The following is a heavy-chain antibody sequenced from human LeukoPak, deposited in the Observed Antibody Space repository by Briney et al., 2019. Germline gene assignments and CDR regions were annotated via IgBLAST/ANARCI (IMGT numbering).Heavy chain of an antibody. D-gene: IGHD2-15*01. CDR3: ARAENSGSGGLDP. V-gene: IGHV3-21*01. Sequence: PGGSLRLSCAASGFTFTNYWMLWVRQTTEKGLEWVSRITSSSHYIYYADSVKGRFTISRDNAKNSLYLDMSSLRADDTAVYYCARAENSGSGGLDPWGQGTLVTVSS. J-gene: IGHJ5*02. CDR2: ITSSSHYI. CDR1: GFTFTNYW.